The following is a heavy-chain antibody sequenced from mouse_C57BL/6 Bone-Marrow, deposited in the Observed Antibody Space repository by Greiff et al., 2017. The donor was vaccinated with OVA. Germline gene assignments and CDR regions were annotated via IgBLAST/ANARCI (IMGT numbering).Heavy chain of an antibody. CDR1: GYTFTSYW. CDR2: IYPGSGST. J-gene: IGHJ2*01. CDR3: ARWEIYDYDGYYFDD. V-gene: IGHV1-55*01. Sequence: QVQLKQPGAELVKPGASVKMSCKASGYTFTSYWITWVKQRPGQGLEWIGDIYPGSGSTNYNEKFKSKATLTVDTSSSTAYMQLSSLTSEDSAVYYCARWEIYDYDGYYFDDWGQGTTLTVSS. D-gene: IGHD2-4*01.